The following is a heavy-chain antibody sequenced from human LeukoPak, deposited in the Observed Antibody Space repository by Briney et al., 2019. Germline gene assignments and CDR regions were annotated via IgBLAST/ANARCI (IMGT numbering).Heavy chain of an antibody. CDR2: IYHSGST. J-gene: IGHJ4*02. CDR1: GGSISSYY. V-gene: IGHV4-59*12. CDR3: ARVPLDYGDYGIGEVRRQC. D-gene: IGHD4-17*01. Sequence: SETLSLTCTVSGGSISSYYWSWIRQPPGKGLEWIGYIYHSGSTYYNPSLKSRVTISVDRSKNQFSLKLSSVTAADTAVYYCARVPLDYGDYGIGEVRRQCWGQGTLVTVSS.